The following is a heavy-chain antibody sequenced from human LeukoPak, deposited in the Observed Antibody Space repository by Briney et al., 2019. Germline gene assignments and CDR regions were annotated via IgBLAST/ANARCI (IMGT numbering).Heavy chain of an antibody. D-gene: IGHD2-15*01. CDR3: AKEIGYCSGGTCPDFDY. J-gene: IGHJ4*02. CDR1: GFTFSTYG. CDR2: IWYGGSNT. V-gene: IGHV3-33*06. Sequence: GGSLRLSCAASGFTFSTYGMHWVRQAPGKGLEWVAVIWYGGSNTYYADSVKGRFTISRDNSKNTLYLQMNSLRAEDTAVYYCAKEIGYCSGGTCPDFDYWGQGTLVTVSS.